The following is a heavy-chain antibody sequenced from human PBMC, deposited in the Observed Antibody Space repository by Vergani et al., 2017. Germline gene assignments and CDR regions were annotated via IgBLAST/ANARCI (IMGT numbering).Heavy chain of an antibody. CDR2: IYSTGST. Sequence: QVQLQESGPGLVKPSQTLSLTCSVSGDSISSGVYYWNWIRQHPGKGLELIGYIYSTGSTHHNPSLRRRINMSVDTSKNQFSLKLNSVTAADTAMYYCGRMGGCDEGDAFRIGYFDSWGPGILVTVSS. CDR1: GDSISSGVYY. D-gene: IGHD1-26*01. CDR3: GRMGGCDEGDAFRIGYFDS. V-gene: IGHV4-31*03. J-gene: IGHJ4*02.